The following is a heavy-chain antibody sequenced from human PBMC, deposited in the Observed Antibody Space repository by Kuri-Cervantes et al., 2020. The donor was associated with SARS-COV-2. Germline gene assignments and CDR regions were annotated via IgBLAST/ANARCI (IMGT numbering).Heavy chain of an antibody. D-gene: IGHD6-13*01. Sequence: SETLSLTCTVSGGSVTETLFYWGWIRQPPGKGLEWIGSIYYSGSFYYNPSLKSRVTISVDTSGNLFSLRLRSVTAADTAVYYCARLGTYSSSWGGAFDIWGQGTVVTVSS. CDR2: IYYSGSF. CDR3: ARLGTYSSSWGGAFDI. CDR1: GGSVTETLFY. V-gene: IGHV4-39*07. J-gene: IGHJ3*02.